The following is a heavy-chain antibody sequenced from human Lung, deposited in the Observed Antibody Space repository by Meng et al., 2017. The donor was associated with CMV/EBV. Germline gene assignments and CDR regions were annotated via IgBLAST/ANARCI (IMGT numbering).Heavy chain of an antibody. J-gene: IGHJ6*02. V-gene: IGHV3-30*02. Sequence: GGSXRLXCAASGFTFSSYGMHWVRQAPGKGPEGVAFIRYDGKNEYYADSVKGRFSISRDDSKNTLYLQMNSLRPEDTAVYYCAKETGPISGGYYYYGIDVWXQGTXVTVSS. D-gene: IGHD3-3*01. CDR1: GFTFSSYG. CDR2: IRYDGKNE. CDR3: AKETGPISGGYYYYGIDV.